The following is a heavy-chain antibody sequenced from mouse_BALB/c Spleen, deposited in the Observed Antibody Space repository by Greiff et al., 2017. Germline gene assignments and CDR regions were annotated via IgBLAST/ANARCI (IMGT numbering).Heavy chain of an antibody. CDR1: GFTFSDYG. V-gene: IGHV5-15*02. J-gene: IGHJ3*01. CDR3: ARDGGAAWFAY. CDR2: ISNLAYSI. Sequence: EVKLMESGGGLVQPGGSRKLSCAASGFTFSDYGMAWVRQAPGKGPEWVAFISNLAYSIYYADTVTGRFTISRENAKNTLYLEMSSLRSEDTAMYYCARDGGAAWFAYWGQGTLVTVSA.